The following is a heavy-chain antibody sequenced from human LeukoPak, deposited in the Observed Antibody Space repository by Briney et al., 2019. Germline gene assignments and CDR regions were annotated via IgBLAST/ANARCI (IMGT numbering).Heavy chain of an antibody. CDR1: GFTLSNFW. D-gene: IGHD2-15*01. J-gene: IGHJ4*03. V-gene: IGHV3-7*03. CDR3: VRTSGSNEIVVVANGGYFDY. CDR2: IKPDGSEK. Sequence: GGSLRLSCAASGFTLSNFWMSWVRQAPGKGLEWVANIKPDGSEKYYVDSVKGRFTISRDNAINSLYLQRNSLRAEDTAFYYCVRTSGSNEIVVVANGGYFDYWGQVTLVTVS.